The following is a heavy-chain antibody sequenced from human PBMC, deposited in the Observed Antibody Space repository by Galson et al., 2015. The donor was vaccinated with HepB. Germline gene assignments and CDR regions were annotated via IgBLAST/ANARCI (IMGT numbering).Heavy chain of an antibody. CDR3: ARDCDPSARPLWYFDL. CDR2: INQDGSEK. V-gene: IGHV3-7*01. Sequence: LRLSCAASAFTFTSYWMTWVRQAPGEGLEWVANINQDGSEKHYLDSVKGRFTISRDNAKNSLYLQMNSLRAEDTAVYYCARDCDPSARPLWYFDLWGRGTLVTVSS. J-gene: IGHJ2*01. CDR1: AFTFTSYW.